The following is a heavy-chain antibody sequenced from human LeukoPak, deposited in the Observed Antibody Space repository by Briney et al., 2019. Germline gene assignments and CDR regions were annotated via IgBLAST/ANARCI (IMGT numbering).Heavy chain of an antibody. Sequence: ASVKVSCKASGYTFTSYGISWVRQAPGQGLEWMGWISAYNGNTNYAQKLQGRVTMTTDTSTSTAYMELRSLRSDGTAVYYCARDFKLELRSYYYMDVRGKGTTITVPS. CDR2: ISAYNGNT. J-gene: IGHJ6*03. D-gene: IGHD1-7*01. CDR1: GYTFTSYG. CDR3: ARDFKLELRSYYYMDV. V-gene: IGHV1-18*01.